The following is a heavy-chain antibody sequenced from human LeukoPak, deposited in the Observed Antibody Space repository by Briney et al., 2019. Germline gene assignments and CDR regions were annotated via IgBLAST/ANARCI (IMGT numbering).Heavy chain of an antibody. V-gene: IGHV3-7*01. CDR2: IKQDGSEK. Sequence: GGSLRLSCAASGFTFSSYWMSWVRQAPGKGLEWVANIKQDGSEKYYVDSVKGRFTISRDNAKNSLYLQMNSLRAEDTAVYYCARDRRAAAGTRWFDPWGQGTLVTVSS. J-gene: IGHJ5*02. D-gene: IGHD6-13*01. CDR1: GFTFSSYW. CDR3: ARDRRAAAGTRWFDP.